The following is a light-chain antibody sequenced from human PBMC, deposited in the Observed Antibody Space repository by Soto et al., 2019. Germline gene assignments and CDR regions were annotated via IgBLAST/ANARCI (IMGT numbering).Light chain of an antibody. V-gene: IGLV1-40*01. CDR3: QSYDSSVI. J-gene: IGLJ7*01. Sequence: QSVLTQPPSVSGAPGQRVTISCTGSSSNIGAGFDVHWYQQLPGTAPKLLIYGNNNRPSGVPDRFSGSKSGTSASLAITGLQAEDEADYYCQSYDSSVIFGGGTQLTVL. CDR2: GNN. CDR1: SSNIGAGFD.